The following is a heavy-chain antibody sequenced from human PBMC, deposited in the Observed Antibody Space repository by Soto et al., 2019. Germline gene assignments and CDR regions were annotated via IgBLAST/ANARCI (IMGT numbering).Heavy chain of an antibody. Sequence: ASVKVSCKASGYTFTSYGYAWVRQAPGQGLEWMGWISAYNGDTNYAQKFQDRVTLTTDTSTTTAHMELRNLGSDDTAVYYCARIGAYCTSITCLFDSFWGLGTLVPASS. CDR1: GYTFTSYG. J-gene: IGHJ4*02. D-gene: IGHD2-8*01. V-gene: IGHV1-18*01. CDR3: ARIGAYCTSITCLFDSF. CDR2: ISAYNGDT.